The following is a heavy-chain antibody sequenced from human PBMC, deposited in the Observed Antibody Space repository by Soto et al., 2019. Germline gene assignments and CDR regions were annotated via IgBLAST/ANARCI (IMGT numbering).Heavy chain of an antibody. CDR2: ISAYNGNT. Sequence: GTSLKVSFEASGYTFTSYGISWVRQAPGQGLEWMGWISAYNGNTNYAQKLQGRVTMTTDTSTSTAYMELRSLRSDDTAVYYCARSRMIGNWFDPWGQGTLVTV. J-gene: IGHJ5*02. CDR3: ARSRMIGNWFDP. D-gene: IGHD2-21*01. CDR1: GYTFTSYG. V-gene: IGHV1-18*01.